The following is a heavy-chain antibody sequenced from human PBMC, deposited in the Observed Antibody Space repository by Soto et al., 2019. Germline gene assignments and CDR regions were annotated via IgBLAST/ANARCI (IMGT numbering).Heavy chain of an antibody. Sequence: ASVKVSCKASGYTFTSYCISWVREAPGQGLEWMGWISAYNGNTNYAQKLQGRVTMTTDTSTSTAYMELRSLRSDDTAVYYCATYSRSSYYYYYGMDVWGQGTTVTVSS. CDR2: ISAYNGNT. CDR1: GYTFTSYC. V-gene: IGHV1-18*01. CDR3: ATYSRSSYYYYYGMDV. D-gene: IGHD6-6*01. J-gene: IGHJ6*02.